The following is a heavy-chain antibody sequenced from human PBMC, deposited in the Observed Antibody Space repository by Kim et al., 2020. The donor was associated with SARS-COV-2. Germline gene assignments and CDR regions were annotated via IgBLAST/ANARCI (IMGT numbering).Heavy chain of an antibody. CDR1: GFIFSSYA. J-gene: IGHJ4*02. CDR3: AKDVDWGFYY. V-gene: IGHV3-23*01. D-gene: IGHD7-27*01. Sequence: GGSLRLSCAASGFIFSSYAMSWVRQAPGKGLEWVSAITGSGGRTYYADSVKGRFTISRDNSKNTLYLQMGSQRAEDTALYYCAKDVDWGFYYLGQGTLVTVSS. CDR2: ITGSGGRT.